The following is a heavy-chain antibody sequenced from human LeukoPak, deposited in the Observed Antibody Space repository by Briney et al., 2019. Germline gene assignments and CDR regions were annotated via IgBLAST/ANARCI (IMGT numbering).Heavy chain of an antibody. CDR3: ARRPLGEYYFDY. Sequence: AGGSLRLSCAASGFTFSSYAMHWVRQAPGKGLEWVAVISYDGSNKYYADSVKGRFTISRDNSKNTLYLQMNSLRAEDTAVYYCARRPLGEYYFDYWGQGTLVTVSS. D-gene: IGHD3-10*01. J-gene: IGHJ4*02. CDR2: ISYDGSNK. CDR1: GFTFSSYA. V-gene: IGHV3-30-3*01.